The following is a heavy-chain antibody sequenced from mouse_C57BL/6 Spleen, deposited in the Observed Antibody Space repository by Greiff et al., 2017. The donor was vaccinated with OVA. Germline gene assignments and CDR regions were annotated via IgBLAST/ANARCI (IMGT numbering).Heavy chain of an antibody. CDR1: GFTFSNYW. Sequence: EVKLVESGGGLVQPGGSMKLSCVASGFTFSNYWMNWVRQSPEKGLEWVAQIRLKSDNYATHYAESVKGRFTISRDDSKSGFYLHMSNLWAEATGFYYCTIPYYYGSSSGFAYWGQGTLVTVSA. CDR2: IRLKSDNYAT. J-gene: IGHJ3*01. CDR3: TIPYYYGSSSGFAY. V-gene: IGHV6-3*01. D-gene: IGHD1-1*01.